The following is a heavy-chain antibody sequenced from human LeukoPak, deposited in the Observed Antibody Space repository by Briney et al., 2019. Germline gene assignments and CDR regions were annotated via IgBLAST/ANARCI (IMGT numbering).Heavy chain of an antibody. CDR1: GFTFGKYW. V-gene: IGHV3-53*01. Sequence: PGGSLRLSCVASGFTFGKYWMSWVRQAPGKGLEWVSVIYSGGSTYYADSVKGRFTISRDNAKNSLYLQMNSLRDEDTAVYYCASGATFQHWGQGTLVTVSS. CDR3: ASGATFQH. CDR2: IYSGGST. J-gene: IGHJ1*01. D-gene: IGHD3-16*01.